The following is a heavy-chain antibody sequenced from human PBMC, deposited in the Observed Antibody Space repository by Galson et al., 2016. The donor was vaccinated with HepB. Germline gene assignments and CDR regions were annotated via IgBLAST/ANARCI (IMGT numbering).Heavy chain of an antibody. Sequence: SLRLXCADSGXXFSXXXMAXXXQVXXKGLXXVSXITGSGDGTYYRXXEKGRFTISRDNTKNTLYFQMNSLRGDSTAIYYCARGKSAGAIDWFDPWGQGAXVTV. CDR1: GXXFSXXX. D-gene: IGHD3-10*01. V-gene: IGHV3-23*02. J-gene: IGHJ5*02. CDR2: ITGSGDGT. CDR3: ARGKSAGAIDWFDP.